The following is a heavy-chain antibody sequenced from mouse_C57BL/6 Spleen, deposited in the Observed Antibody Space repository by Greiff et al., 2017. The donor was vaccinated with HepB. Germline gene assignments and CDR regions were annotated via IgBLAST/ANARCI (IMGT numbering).Heavy chain of an antibody. CDR1: GYTFTSYW. D-gene: IGHD2-4*01. V-gene: IGHV1-55*01. CDR2: IYPGSGST. CDR3: ARWGDYDGGYAMDY. Sequence: QVQLQQSGAELVKPGASVKMSCKASGYTFTSYWITWVKQRPGQGLEWIGDIYPGSGSTNYNEKFKSKATLTVDTSSSTAYMQLSSLTSEDSAVYYCARWGDYDGGYAMDYWGQGTSVTVSS. J-gene: IGHJ4*01.